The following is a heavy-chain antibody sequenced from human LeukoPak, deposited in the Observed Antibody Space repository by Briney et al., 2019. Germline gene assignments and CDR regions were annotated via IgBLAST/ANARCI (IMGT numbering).Heavy chain of an antibody. CDR3: ARSWPIAAAGTHGGWFDP. D-gene: IGHD6-13*01. CDR2: IYYSGST. CDR1: GGSISSYY. V-gene: IGHV4-59*01. Sequence: KPSETLSLTCTVSGGSISSYYWSWIRQPPGKGLEWIGYIYYSGSTNYNPSLKSRVTISVDTSKNQFSLKLSSVTAADTAVYYCARSWPIAAAGTHGGWFDPWDQGTLVTVSS. J-gene: IGHJ5*02.